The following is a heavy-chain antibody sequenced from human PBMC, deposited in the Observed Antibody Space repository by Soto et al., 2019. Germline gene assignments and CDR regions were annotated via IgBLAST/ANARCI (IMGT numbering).Heavy chain of an antibody. J-gene: IGHJ4*02. CDR1: GCTFSSYA. V-gene: IGHV3-30-3*01. Sequence: QVQLVESGGGVGQPGRSLRRSCAASGCTFSSYAMHWVRQAPGKGLEWGAVISYDGSNKYYADTMKGRFTISRDNSKKTLYLQMNSRRAEDTAVYYCARAHYDYGDYAPFDYWGQGTLVTVSS. D-gene: IGHD4-17*01. CDR2: ISYDGSNK. CDR3: ARAHYDYGDYAPFDY.